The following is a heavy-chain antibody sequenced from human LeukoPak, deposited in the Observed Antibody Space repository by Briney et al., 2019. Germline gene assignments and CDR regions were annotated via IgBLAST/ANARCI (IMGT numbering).Heavy chain of an antibody. V-gene: IGHV4-59*01. J-gene: IGHJ2*01. Sequence: SETLSLTCTVSGGSINSYYWSWIRQPPGKGLEWMGYIYYSGNTNYNPSLKSRVSISIDTSKNQLSLQLSSVTAADTAVYYCARDRDSSGLRDFDLRGRGTLVTVSA. CDR1: GGSINSYY. D-gene: IGHD3-22*01. CDR3: ARDRDSSGLRDFDL. CDR2: IYYSGNT.